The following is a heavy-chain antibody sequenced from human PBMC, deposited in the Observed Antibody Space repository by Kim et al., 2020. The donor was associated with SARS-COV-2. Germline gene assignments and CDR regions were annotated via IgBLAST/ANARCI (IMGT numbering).Heavy chain of an antibody. CDR2: IYYSGST. Sequence: SETLSLTCTVSGGSISSYYWSWIRQPPGKGLEWIGYIYYSGSTNYNPSLKSRVTISVDTSKNQFSLKLSSVTAADTAVYYCARVQTGTGYSSSPYYYYGMDVWGQGTTVTVSS. D-gene: IGHD6-13*01. V-gene: IGHV4-59*13. CDR3: ARVQTGTGYSSSPYYYYGMDV. J-gene: IGHJ6*02. CDR1: GGSISSYY.